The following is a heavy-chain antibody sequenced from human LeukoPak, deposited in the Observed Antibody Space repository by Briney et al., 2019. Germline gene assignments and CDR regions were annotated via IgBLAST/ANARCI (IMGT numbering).Heavy chain of an antibody. CDR1: GGSFRGYY. D-gene: IGHD1-1*01. Sequence: SETLSLTCAVYGGSFRGYYWSWIRQPPGKGLEWIGEINHSGSTNYNPSLKSRVTISVDTSKNQFSLKLSSVTAADTAVYYCARGGWNDARKDFDYWGQGTLVTVSS. CDR2: INHSGST. CDR3: ARGGWNDARKDFDY. V-gene: IGHV4-34*01. J-gene: IGHJ4*02.